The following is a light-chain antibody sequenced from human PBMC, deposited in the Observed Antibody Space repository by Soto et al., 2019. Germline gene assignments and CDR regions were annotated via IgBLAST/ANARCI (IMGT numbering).Light chain of an antibody. CDR2: LNSDGSH. J-gene: IGLJ3*02. CDR3: QTWGTGIRV. V-gene: IGLV4-69*01. CDR1: SGHSTYA. Sequence: QTVVTQSPSASASLGASVKFTCTLSSGHSTYAIAWHQLQPEKGPRYLMTLNSDGSHSRGDGIPDRFSGSSSGAERYLTISSLQSEDEADYYCQTWGTGIRVFGGGTQLTVL.